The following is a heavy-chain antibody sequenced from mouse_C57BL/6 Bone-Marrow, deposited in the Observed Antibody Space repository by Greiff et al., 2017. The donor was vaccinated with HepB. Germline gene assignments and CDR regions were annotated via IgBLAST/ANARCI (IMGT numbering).Heavy chain of an antibody. Sequence: QVQLKQSGAELVRPGASVKLSCKASGYTFTDYYIIWVKQRPGQGLEWIARIYPGSGNTYYNEKFKGKATLTAEKSSSTAYMQLSSLTSEDSAVYFCARDYYGPWFAYWGQGTLVTVSA. D-gene: IGHD1-2*01. CDR3: ARDYYGPWFAY. J-gene: IGHJ3*01. V-gene: IGHV1-76*01. CDR1: GYTFTDYY. CDR2: IYPGSGNT.